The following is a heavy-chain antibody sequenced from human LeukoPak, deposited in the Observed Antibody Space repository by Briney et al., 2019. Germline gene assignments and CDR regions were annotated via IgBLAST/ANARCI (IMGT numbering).Heavy chain of an antibody. V-gene: IGHV1-46*01. CDR3: ARESYDFGFNYGMDV. D-gene: IGHD3-3*01. CDR2: INPSGGST. Sequence: GESLKVSCKASGYTFTSYYMHWVRQAPGQGLEWMGIINPSGGSTSYAQKFQGRVTMTRDTSTSTVYMELSSLRSEDTAVYYCARESYDFGFNYGMDVWGQGTTVTVSS. J-gene: IGHJ6*02. CDR1: GYTFTSYY.